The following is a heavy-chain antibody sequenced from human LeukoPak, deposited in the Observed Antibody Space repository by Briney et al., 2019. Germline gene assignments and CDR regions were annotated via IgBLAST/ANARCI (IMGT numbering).Heavy chain of an antibody. Sequence: GRSLRLSCAAPGLTFSSYWMHWVRQGPGKGLVWVSRINSDGSTTNYADSVKGRFTISRDNAKNTLYLQMSSLRAEDTAVYYCARGLYYGMDVWGQGTTVTVSS. CDR2: INSDGSTT. CDR3: ARGLYYGMDV. CDR1: GLTFSSYW. J-gene: IGHJ6*02. V-gene: IGHV3-74*01. D-gene: IGHD3-16*01.